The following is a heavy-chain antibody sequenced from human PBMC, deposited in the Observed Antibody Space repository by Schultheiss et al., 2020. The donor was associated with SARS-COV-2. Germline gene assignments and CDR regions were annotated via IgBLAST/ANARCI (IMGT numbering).Heavy chain of an antibody. CDR3: ARDQFRGSTLDWYFDL. Sequence: GESLKISCAASGFTFSDYYMSWIRQAPGKGLEWVSAISGSGGSTYYADSVKGRFTISRDNSKNTLYLQMNSLRAEDTAVYYCARDQFRGSTLDWYFDLWGRGTLVTVSS. J-gene: IGHJ2*01. D-gene: IGHD2-21*01. CDR1: GFTFSDYY. V-gene: IGHV3-23*01. CDR2: ISGSGGST.